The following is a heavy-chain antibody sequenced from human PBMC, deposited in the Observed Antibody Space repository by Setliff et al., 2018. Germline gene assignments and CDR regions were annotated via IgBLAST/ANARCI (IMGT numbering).Heavy chain of an antibody. V-gene: IGHV4-59*01. CDR3: ARDSSPYGFDV. Sequence: SETLSLTCTVSGDSISRDYWTWIRQPPGRGLEWIGYMYYSGNTNYNPSLKGRVTISVDTSRTSFSLKMTSVTVADTAVYYCARDSSPYGFDVWGPGTTVTSP. J-gene: IGHJ6*02. CDR2: MYYSGNT. CDR1: GDSISRDY.